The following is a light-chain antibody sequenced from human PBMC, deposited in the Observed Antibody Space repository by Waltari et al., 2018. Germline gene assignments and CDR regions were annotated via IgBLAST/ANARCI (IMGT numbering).Light chain of an antibody. Sequence: SYEVTQPPSVSVSPGQTASIPCSGDKLGDKYVCWYQQKPGQSPVLVIYHDTKRPSGIPDRFSGSNSGNTATLTIRGTQAMEEADYYCQAWDTSTGVFGGGTRLTVL. CDR1: KLGDKY. CDR2: HDT. CDR3: QAWDTSTGV. V-gene: IGLV3-1*01. J-gene: IGLJ2*01.